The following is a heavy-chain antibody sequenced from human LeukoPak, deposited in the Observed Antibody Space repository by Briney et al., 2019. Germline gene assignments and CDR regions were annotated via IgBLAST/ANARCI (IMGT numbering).Heavy chain of an antibody. CDR2: ISSSSSYI. V-gene: IGHV3-21*04. J-gene: IGHJ4*02. CDR3: AKDMTPGGTVVTGVNPFDY. D-gene: IGHD4-23*01. Sequence: PGGSLRLSCAASGFTFSSYSMNWVRQAPGKGLEWVSSISSSSSYIYYAGSVKGRFTISRDNAKNSLYLQMNSLRAEDTALYYCAKDMTPGGTVVTGVNPFDYWGQGTLVTVSP. CDR1: GFTFSSYS.